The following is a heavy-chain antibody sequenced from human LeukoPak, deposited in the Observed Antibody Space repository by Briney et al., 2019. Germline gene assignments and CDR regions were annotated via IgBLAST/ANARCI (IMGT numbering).Heavy chain of an antibody. Sequence: ASVKVSCKASGYTFTSYGISWVRQAPGHGLEWMGWISAYNGNTNYAQKLQGRVTMTTDPSTSTAYMELRSLRSDDTAVYYCARSITMVRGVVNWFDPWGQGTLVTVSS. J-gene: IGHJ5*02. CDR2: ISAYNGNT. CDR3: ARSITMVRGVVNWFDP. CDR1: GYTFTSYG. V-gene: IGHV1-18*01. D-gene: IGHD3-10*01.